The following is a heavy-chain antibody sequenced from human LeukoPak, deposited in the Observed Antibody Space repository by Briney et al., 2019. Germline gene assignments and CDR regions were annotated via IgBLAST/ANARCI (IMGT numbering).Heavy chain of an antibody. CDR3: ARHPFATPFDH. CDR1: GDSISGVY. D-gene: IGHD2-15*01. Sequence: SETLSLTCTVSGDSISGVYWSWIRQPPGKGLEWIGYVYYSGGTNYNPSLKSRVTMSLDTSKNQVSLRLSSVTAADTAVYYCARHPFATPFDHWGRGTLLTVSS. J-gene: IGHJ4*02. CDR2: VYYSGGT. V-gene: IGHV4-59*08.